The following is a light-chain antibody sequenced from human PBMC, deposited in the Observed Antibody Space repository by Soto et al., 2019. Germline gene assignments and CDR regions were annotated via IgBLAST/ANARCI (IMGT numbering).Light chain of an antibody. CDR1: SSDVGGYNH. CDR2: AVS. J-gene: IGLJ2*01. V-gene: IGLV2-14*01. CDR3: CSYTSLSTVV. Sequence: QTVVTQPASVSGCPGQSITISCTGTSSDVGGYNHVSWYQHSPGKAPKLILFAVSDRPSGVSHRFSGSKSGNTASLTISGLQAEDEADYYCCSYTSLSTVVFGGGTQLTVL.